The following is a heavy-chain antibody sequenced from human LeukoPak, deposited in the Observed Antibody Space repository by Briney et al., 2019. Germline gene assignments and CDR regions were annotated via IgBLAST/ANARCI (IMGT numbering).Heavy chain of an antibody. V-gene: IGHV3-30*18. Sequence: GRSLRLSCAASGFTFSSYGMHWVRQAPDKGLEWVAVISYDGSNKYYADSVEGRFTISRDNSKNTLYLQMNSLTADDMAVYYCAKVRMVSDEYYFDYWGQGTLVTVSS. J-gene: IGHJ4*02. D-gene: IGHD3-10*01. CDR1: GFTFSSYG. CDR2: ISYDGSNK. CDR3: AKVRMVSDEYYFDY.